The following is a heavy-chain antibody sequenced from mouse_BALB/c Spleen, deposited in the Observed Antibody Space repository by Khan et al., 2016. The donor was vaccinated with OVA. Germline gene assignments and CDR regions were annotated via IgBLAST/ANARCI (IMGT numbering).Heavy chain of an antibody. CDR1: GYSFTSYW. J-gene: IGHJ3*01. V-gene: IGHV1-5*01. Sequence: VQLQQSGTVLARPGASVKMSCKTSGYSFTSYWMHWIKQRPGQGLEWIGAIYPGNSDANYNQKFKDKAKLTAVTSASTANMELSSLTYEDSAVDFCTRWCYWLAYWGQGTLVTVSA. CDR2: IYPGNSDA. CDR3: TRWCYWLAY. D-gene: IGHD1-1*02.